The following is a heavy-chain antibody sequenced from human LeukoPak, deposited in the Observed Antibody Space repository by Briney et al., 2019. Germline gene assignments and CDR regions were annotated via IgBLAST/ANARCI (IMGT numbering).Heavy chain of an antibody. CDR1: GITVSSSE. CDR3: ARATTMIVVDLDY. D-gene: IGHD3-22*01. V-gene: IGHV3-7*01. Sequence: GGSLRLSCAASGITVSSSEMSWVRQAPGKGLEWVANIKQDGSEKYYVDSVKGRFTISRDNAKNSLYLQMNSLRAEDTAVYYCARATTMIVVDLDYWGQGTLVTVSS. CDR2: IKQDGSEK. J-gene: IGHJ4*02.